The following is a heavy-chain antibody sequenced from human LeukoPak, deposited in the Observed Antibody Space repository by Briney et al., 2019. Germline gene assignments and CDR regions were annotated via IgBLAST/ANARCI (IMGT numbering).Heavy chain of an antibody. CDR2: VNPNSGGT. CDR3: ARDVRDGYNLKPDY. CDR1: GCTFTGCY. J-gene: IGHJ4*02. Sequence: ASVKVSCKASGCTFTGCYMHWVRQAPGQGLEWMGWVNPNSGGTNYAQKFQGRGTMTRDTSISTAYMELSRLRSDDTAVYYCARDVRDGYNLKPDYWGQGTLVTVSS. D-gene: IGHD5-24*01. V-gene: IGHV1-2*02.